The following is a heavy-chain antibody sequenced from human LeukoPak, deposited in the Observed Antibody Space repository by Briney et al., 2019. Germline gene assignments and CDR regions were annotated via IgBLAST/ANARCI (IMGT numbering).Heavy chain of an antibody. V-gene: IGHV3-23*01. J-gene: IGHJ5*02. CDR3: ARGPSITMVRSDNWFDP. Sequence: PGGSLRLSCAASGFTFSSYAMSWVRQAPGKGLEWVSAMSGSGGSTYYADSVKGRFTISRDNSKNTLYLQMNSLRAEDTAVYYCARGPSITMVRSDNWFDPWGQGTLVTVSS. CDR2: MSGSGGST. CDR1: GFTFSSYA. D-gene: IGHD3-10*01.